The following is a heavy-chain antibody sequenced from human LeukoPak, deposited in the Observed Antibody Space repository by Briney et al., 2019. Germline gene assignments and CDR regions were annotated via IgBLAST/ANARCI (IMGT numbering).Heavy chain of an antibody. V-gene: IGHV1-69*13. CDR1: GGTFSSYA. CDR3: ARQIVVVVAATSISRYNWFDP. Sequence: SVKVSCKAFGGTFSSYAISWVRQAPGQGLEWMGGIIPIFGTANYAQKFQGRVTITADESTSTAYMELSSLRSEDTAVYYCARQIVVVVAATSISRYNWFDPWGQGTLVTVSS. D-gene: IGHD2-15*01. J-gene: IGHJ5*02. CDR2: IIPIFGTA.